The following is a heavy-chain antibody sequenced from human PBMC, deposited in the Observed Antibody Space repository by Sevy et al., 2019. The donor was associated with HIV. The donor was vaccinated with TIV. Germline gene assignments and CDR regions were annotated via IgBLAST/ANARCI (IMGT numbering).Heavy chain of an antibody. J-gene: IGHJ4*02. CDR2: INPNSGGK. CDR3: ARAPRLRLGELSLYGNFDY. Sequence: ASVKVSCKASGYTFTGYYMHWVRQAPGQGLEWMGWINPNSGGKNYAQKFQDRVTMTRDTSISTAYMELSRLRSDDTAVYYCARAPRLRLGELSLYGNFDYWGQGTLVTVSS. D-gene: IGHD3-16*02. CDR1: GYTFTGYY. V-gene: IGHV1-2*02.